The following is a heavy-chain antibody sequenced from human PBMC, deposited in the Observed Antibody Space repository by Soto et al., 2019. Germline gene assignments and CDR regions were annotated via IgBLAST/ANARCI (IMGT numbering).Heavy chain of an antibody. CDR3: AEDTVRTFGFIDY. CDR1: EFTFSLYG. V-gene: IGHV3-30*18. D-gene: IGHD3-10*01. J-gene: IGHJ4*02. CDR2: ISHDGSYK. Sequence: QVQLVESGGGVVQPGESLRLSCAASEFTFSLYGMHWVRQAPGTGLEWVAVISHDGSYKFYADSVKGRFTISRDNSKSTLALHVSSLTVENPAVYYCAEDTVRTFGFIDYWGQGKLVTDSS.